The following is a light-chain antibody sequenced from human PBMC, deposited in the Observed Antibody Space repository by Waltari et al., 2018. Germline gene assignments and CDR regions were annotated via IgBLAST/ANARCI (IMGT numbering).Light chain of an antibody. CDR3: QQYFSTPYT. CDR2: WAS. J-gene: IGKJ2*01. V-gene: IGKV4-1*01. CDR1: QSVLYSSNNMNY. Sequence: DIVMTQSPDSLAVSLGERATINCKSSQSVLYSSNNMNYLAWYQQKPGQPPKLLIYWASTRESGVPDRFSGSGSGTDFTLTISSLQAEDVAVYSCQQYFSTPYTFGQGTKLEIK.